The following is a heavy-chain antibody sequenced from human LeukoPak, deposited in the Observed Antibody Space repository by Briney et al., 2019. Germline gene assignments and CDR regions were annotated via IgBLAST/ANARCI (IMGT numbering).Heavy chain of an antibody. CDR2: INWNGATT. CDR1: GFTFDGYG. J-gene: IGHJ4*02. D-gene: IGHD3-3*01. Sequence: GGSLRLSCAASGFTFDGYGMTWVRQAPGKGLEWVSGINWNGATTTYADSVKGRFTISRDNAQNSLYLEMNSLRAEDTALYYCARKTYYDFWSGYLHWGQRTLVTVSS. V-gene: IGHV3-20*04. CDR3: ARKTYYDFWSGYLH.